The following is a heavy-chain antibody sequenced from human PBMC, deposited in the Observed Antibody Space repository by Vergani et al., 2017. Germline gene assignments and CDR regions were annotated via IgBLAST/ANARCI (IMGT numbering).Heavy chain of an antibody. Sequence: EVQLVESGGGLVQPGGSLRLSCAASGFTFSSYSMNWVRQAPGKGLEWVSYISSSSSTIYYADSVKGRFTISRDNAKNSLYLQMNSLRAEDTAVYYCARDIGVAPLYYMDVWGKGTTVTVSS. CDR1: GFTFSSYS. J-gene: IGHJ6*03. CDR2: ISSSSSTI. V-gene: IGHV3-48*04. D-gene: IGHD6-19*01. CDR3: ARDIGVAPLYYMDV.